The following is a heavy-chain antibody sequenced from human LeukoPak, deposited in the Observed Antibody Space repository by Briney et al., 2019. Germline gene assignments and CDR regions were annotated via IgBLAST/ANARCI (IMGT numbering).Heavy chain of an antibody. J-gene: IGHJ4*02. V-gene: IGHV3-23*01. Sequence: GGSLRLSCAASGFTFSSYAMSWVRQAPGKGLEWVSAISGSGGSTYYADSVKGRFTISRDNSKNTLYLQTNSLRAEDTAVYYCAKGRITGYSSGWYYYWGQGTLVTVSS. CDR1: GFTFSSYA. CDR2: ISGSGGST. D-gene: IGHD6-19*01. CDR3: AKGRITGYSSGWYYY.